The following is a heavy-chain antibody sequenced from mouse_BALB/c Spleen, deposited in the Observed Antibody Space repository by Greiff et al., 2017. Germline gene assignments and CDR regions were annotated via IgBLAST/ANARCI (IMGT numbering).Heavy chain of an antibody. J-gene: IGHJ4*01. Sequence: EVKVVESGGDLVKPGGSLKLSCAASGFTFSSYGMSWVRQTPDKRLEWVATISSGGSYTYYPDSVKGRFTISRDNAKNTLYLQMSSLKSEDTAMYYCARSYDYGSMDYWGQGTSVTVSS. CDR2: ISSGGSYT. D-gene: IGHD2-4*01. V-gene: IGHV5-6*01. CDR1: GFTFSSYG. CDR3: ARSYDYGSMDY.